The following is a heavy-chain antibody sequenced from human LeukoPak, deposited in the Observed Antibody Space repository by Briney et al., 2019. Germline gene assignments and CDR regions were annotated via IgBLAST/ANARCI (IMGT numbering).Heavy chain of an antibody. CDR1: GFTFSSYS. V-gene: IGHV3-48*02. CDR3: ARDFLRQWLGDYAFDI. D-gene: IGHD6-19*01. Sequence: PGGSLRLSCAASGFTFSSYSMNWVRQAPGKGLEWVSYISSSSSTIYYADSVKGRFTISRDNAKNSLYLQMNSLRDEDTAVYYCARDFLRQWLGDYAFDIWGQGTMVTVSS. CDR2: ISSSSSTI. J-gene: IGHJ3*02.